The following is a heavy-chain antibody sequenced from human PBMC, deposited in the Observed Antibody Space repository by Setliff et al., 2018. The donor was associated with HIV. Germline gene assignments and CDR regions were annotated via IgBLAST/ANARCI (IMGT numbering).Heavy chain of an antibody. Sequence: LSLTCTVSGDSINTHYWSWIRQPPGKGLEWIGCISHSGNTNFNPSLNSRVTISLDTSKNQFSLRLTSLTAADTAIYYCARSTVGAGASFPWGRGILVTVPQ. CDR2: ISHSGNT. D-gene: IGHD1-26*01. V-gene: IGHV4-59*11. J-gene: IGHJ5*02. CDR3: ARSTVGAGASFP. CDR1: GDSINTHY.